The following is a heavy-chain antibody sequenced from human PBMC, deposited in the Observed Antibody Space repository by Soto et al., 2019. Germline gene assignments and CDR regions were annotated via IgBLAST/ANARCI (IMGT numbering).Heavy chain of an antibody. CDR2: IIPIFGTA. V-gene: IGHV1-69*01. CDR1: GGTFSSYA. Sequence: QVQLVQSGAEVKKPGSSVKVSCKASGGTFSSYAISWVRQAPGQGLEWMGGIIPIFGTANYAQKFLGRVTITADESTSTAYMELSSLRSEDTAVYYCARGAYYYDSSGYYPDAFDIWGQGTMVTVSS. D-gene: IGHD3-22*01. CDR3: ARGAYYYDSSGYYPDAFDI. J-gene: IGHJ3*02.